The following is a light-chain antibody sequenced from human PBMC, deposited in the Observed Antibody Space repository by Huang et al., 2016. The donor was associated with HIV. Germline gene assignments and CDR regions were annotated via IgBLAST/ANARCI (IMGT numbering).Light chain of an antibody. V-gene: IGKV3-11*01. Sequence: EIVLTQSPATLSLSPGERATLSCRASQSIGNFLAWYQQKPGQAPRLLIYDASSRAAGVPARFSCSGSGTDFTLTISSLESEDFAVYFCQQRTNWPFGPGTRLD. CDR2: DAS. CDR3: QQRTNWP. J-gene: IGKJ3*01. CDR1: QSIGNF.